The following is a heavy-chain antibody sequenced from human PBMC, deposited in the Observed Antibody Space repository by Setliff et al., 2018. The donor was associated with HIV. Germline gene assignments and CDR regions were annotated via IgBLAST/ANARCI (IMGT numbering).Heavy chain of an antibody. Sequence: PSETLSLTCTVSGGSISSSSYYWGWIRQPPGKGLEWIGSMYYSGSTYYNPSLNSRVTISVDASKNQFSLKLSSVTAADTAVYYCASLPPLYDSSGYYFDYWGQGTLVTVSS. D-gene: IGHD3-22*01. V-gene: IGHV4-39*01. CDR1: GGSISSSSYY. CDR2: MYYSGST. CDR3: ASLPPLYDSSGYYFDY. J-gene: IGHJ4*02.